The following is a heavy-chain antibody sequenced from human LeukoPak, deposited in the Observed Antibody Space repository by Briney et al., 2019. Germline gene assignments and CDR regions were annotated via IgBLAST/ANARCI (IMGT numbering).Heavy chain of an antibody. J-gene: IGHJ5*02. CDR2: ISAYNGNT. CDR1: GYTFTSYG. CDR3: ARTGYCSGGSCGRDWFDP. V-gene: IGHV1-18*01. D-gene: IGHD2-15*01. Sequence: ASVKVSCKASGYTFTSYGISWVRQAPGQGLEWMGWISAYNGNTNYAQKLQGRVTMTTGTSTSTAYMELRSLRSDDTAVYYCARTGYCSGGSCGRDWFDPWGQGTLVTVSS.